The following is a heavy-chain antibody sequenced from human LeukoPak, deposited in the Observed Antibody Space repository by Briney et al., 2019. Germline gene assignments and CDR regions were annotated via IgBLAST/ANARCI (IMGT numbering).Heavy chain of an antibody. CDR3: AKEGITMVRGVEVPSYGMDV. Sequence: GRSLRLSCAASGFTFDDYAMHWVRQAPGKGLEWVSGISWNSGSIGYADSVKGRFTISRDNAKNSLYLQMNSLRAEDTALYYCAKEGITMVRGVEVPSYGMDVWGQGTTVTVSS. CDR2: ISWNSGSI. J-gene: IGHJ6*02. V-gene: IGHV3-9*01. D-gene: IGHD3-10*01. CDR1: GFTFDDYA.